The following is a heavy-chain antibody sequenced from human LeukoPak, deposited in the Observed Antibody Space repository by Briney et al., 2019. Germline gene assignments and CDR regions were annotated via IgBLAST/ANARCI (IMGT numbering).Heavy chain of an antibody. D-gene: IGHD6-19*01. J-gene: IGHJ4*02. Sequence: SETLSLTCAVSGGSISSSNWWSWVRQPPGKGLEWIGEIYHSGSTNYNPSLKSRVTISVDKSKNQFSLKLSSVTAADTAVYYCAREVGTAVAGTLFDYWGQGTLVTVSS. CDR1: GGSISSSNW. CDR2: IYHSGST. CDR3: AREVGTAVAGTLFDY. V-gene: IGHV4-4*02.